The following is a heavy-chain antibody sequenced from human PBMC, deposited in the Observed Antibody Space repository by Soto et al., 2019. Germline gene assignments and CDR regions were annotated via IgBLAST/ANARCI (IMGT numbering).Heavy chain of an antibody. D-gene: IGHD6-13*01. V-gene: IGHV3-15*07. CDR1: GFTFSNAW. CDR3: ARDLSSSWFNVA. CDR2: IKSKTDGGTT. Sequence: GGSLRLSCAASGFTFSNAWMNWVRQAPGKGLEWVGRIKSKTDGGTTDYAAPVKGRFTISRDDSKNTLYLQMNSLRAEDTAVYYCARDLSSSWFNVAWGQGTWSPSPQ. J-gene: IGHJ5*02.